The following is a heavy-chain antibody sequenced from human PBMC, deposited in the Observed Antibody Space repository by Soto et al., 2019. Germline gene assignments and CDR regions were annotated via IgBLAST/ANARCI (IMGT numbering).Heavy chain of an antibody. Sequence: ASVKVSCKASGCTFTDYYIHWVRQAPGQGLEWLGWFNPKTGGPNYAPKFQGRVTMTRDTSLSTTYMELTSLTSDDTAMYYCARHPLVSDSSGYYFPALDYWGQGTLVTVSS. CDR3: ARHPLVSDSSGYYFPALDY. J-gene: IGHJ4*02. V-gene: IGHV1-2*02. CDR1: GCTFTDYY. CDR2: FNPKTGGP. D-gene: IGHD3-22*01.